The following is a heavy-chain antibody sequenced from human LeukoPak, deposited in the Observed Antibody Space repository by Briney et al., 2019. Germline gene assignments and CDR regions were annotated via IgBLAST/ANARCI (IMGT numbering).Heavy chain of an antibody. D-gene: IGHD3-16*01. J-gene: IGHJ4*02. CDR2: ISSSGSAI. CDR3: ARDLASPRYYFDY. CDR1: GFTFSSYE. V-gene: IGHV3-48*03. Sequence: GGSLRLSCAASGFTFSSYEMNWVRQAPGKGPEWVSYISSSGSAIYYADSVKGRFTISRDNAKNSLYLQMNSLRAEDTAVYYCARDLASPRYYFDYWGQGTLVTVSS.